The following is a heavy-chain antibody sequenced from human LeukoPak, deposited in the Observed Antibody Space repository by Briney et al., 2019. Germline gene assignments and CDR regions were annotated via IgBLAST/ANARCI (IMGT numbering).Heavy chain of an antibody. Sequence: GGSLRLSCAASGFTFSDYHMSWIRQAPGKGLEGVSYISSSGSTIYYADSVKGRFTISRDNAKNSLYLQMNSLRAEDTAVYYCARGSGSYYNAGNFDYWGQGTLVTVSS. D-gene: IGHD3-10*01. CDR1: GFTFSDYH. J-gene: IGHJ4*02. V-gene: IGHV3-11*01. CDR3: ARGSGSYYNAGNFDY. CDR2: ISSSGSTI.